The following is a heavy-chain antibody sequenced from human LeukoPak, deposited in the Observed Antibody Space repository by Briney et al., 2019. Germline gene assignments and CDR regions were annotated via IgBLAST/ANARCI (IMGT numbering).Heavy chain of an antibody. CDR3: ARDSYGDYVLDY. CDR1: GFTFSSYS. CDR2: ISSSSSYI. D-gene: IGHD4-17*01. J-gene: IGHJ4*02. V-gene: IGHV3-21*01. Sequence: GGSPRLSCAASGFTFSSYSMNWVRQAPGKGLEWVSSISSSSSYIYYADSVKGRFTISRDNAKNSLYLQMNSLRAEDTAVYYCARDSYGDYVLDYWGQGTLVTVSS.